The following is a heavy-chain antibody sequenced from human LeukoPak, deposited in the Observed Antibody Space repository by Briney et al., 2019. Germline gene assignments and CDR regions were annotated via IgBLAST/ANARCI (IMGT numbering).Heavy chain of an antibody. CDR2: IYYSGST. CDR3: ARHGGYSYGYNY. J-gene: IGHJ4*02. D-gene: IGHD5-18*01. CDR1: GGSISSYY. V-gene: IGHV4-59*08. Sequence: SETLSLTCTVSGGSISSYYWSWIRQPPGKGLEWIGYIYYSGSTNYNPSLKSRVTISVDTSKNQFSLKLSSVTAADTAVYYCARHGGYSYGYNYWGQGTLVTVSS.